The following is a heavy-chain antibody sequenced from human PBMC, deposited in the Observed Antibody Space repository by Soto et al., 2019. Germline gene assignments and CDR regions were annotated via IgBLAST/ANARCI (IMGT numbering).Heavy chain of an antibody. CDR3: ARGWMYPLYYYGMDV. CDR1: GFTFSSYG. CDR2: IWYDGSNK. D-gene: IGHD2-2*01. V-gene: IGHV3-33*01. Sequence: QVQLVESGGGVVQPGRSVRLSCAASGFTFSSYGMHWVRQAPGKGLEWVAVIWYDGSNKYYADSVKGRFTISRDNSKNTLYLQMNSLRAEDTAVYYCARGWMYPLYYYGMDVWGQGTTVTVSS. J-gene: IGHJ6*02.